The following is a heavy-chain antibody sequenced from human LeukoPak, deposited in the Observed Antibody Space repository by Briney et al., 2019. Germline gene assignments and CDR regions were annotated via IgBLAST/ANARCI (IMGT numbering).Heavy chain of an antibody. V-gene: IGHV3-23*01. CDR3: AKGGLVHRFDP. CDR1: GFTFSSYA. CDR2: ISGSGDNT. J-gene: IGHJ5*02. Sequence: GGSLRLSCAASGFTFSSYAMSWVRQAPGKGLEWVSGISGSGDNTYYADSVKGRITISRDNSKNTLYLQMNSLRADDTAVYYCAKGGLVHRFDPWGQGTLVTVSS.